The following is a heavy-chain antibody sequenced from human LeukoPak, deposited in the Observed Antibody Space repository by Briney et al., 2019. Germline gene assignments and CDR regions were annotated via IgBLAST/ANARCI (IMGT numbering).Heavy chain of an antibody. CDR2: IYYSGST. Sequence: SETLSLTCTVSGGSISSSSYYWGWIRQPQGKGLEWIGSIYYSGSTYYNPSLKSRVTISVDTSKNQFSLKLSSVTAADTAVYYCARLLDYGGNSVAFDIWGQGTMVTVSS. J-gene: IGHJ3*02. CDR1: GGSISSSSYY. D-gene: IGHD4-23*01. V-gene: IGHV4-39*01. CDR3: ARLLDYGGNSVAFDI.